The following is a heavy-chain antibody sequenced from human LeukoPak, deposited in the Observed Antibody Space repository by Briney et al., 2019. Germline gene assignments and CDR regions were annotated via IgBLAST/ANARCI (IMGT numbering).Heavy chain of an antibody. CDR1: GFTFSSYW. J-gene: IGHJ4*02. CDR3: ARDETIPRGTPLGY. V-gene: IGHV3-7*01. Sequence: GGSLRLSCAASGFTFSSYWMTWVRQAPGKGLEWVANIKQDGSEKYYVDSVKGRFTISRDNAKNSLYLQMNSLRDEDTAVYYCARDETIPRGTPLGYRGQGTLVTVSS. D-gene: IGHD2-2*02. CDR2: IKQDGSEK.